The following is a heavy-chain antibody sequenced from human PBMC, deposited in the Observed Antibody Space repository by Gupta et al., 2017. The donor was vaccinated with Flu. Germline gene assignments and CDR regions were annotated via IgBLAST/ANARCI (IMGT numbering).Heavy chain of an antibody. CDR3: AKEAFSGSSYAFDI. D-gene: IGHD1-26*01. Sequence: QGPGKGLEWVSDISWNSGSIGYADSVKGRFTISRDNAKNSLYLQMNSLRAEDTALYYCAKEAFSGSSYAFDIWGQGTMVTVSS. CDR2: ISWNSGSI. J-gene: IGHJ3*02. V-gene: IGHV3-9*01.